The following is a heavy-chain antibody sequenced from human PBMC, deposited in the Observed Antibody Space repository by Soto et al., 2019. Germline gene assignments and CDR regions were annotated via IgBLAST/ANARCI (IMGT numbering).Heavy chain of an antibody. CDR2: IYYSGST. J-gene: IGHJ3*01. D-gene: IGHD3-22*01. Sequence: PSQTQSLSCTVSGGSISSGDYCWSWIRQPPGKGLEWIGYIYYSGSTYYNPSLKSRVTISVDTSKNQFSLKLSSVTAADTAVYYCARESTYYYDSSGPWGQGTMVTVSS. CDR1: GGSISSGDYC. V-gene: IGHV4-30-4*01. CDR3: ARESTYYYDSSGP.